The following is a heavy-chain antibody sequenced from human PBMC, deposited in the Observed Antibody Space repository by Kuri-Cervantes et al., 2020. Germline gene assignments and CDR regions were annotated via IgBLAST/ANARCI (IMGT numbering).Heavy chain of an antibody. CDR1: GFTFSSYA. J-gene: IGHJ4*02. CDR3: AKGGWLDH. V-gene: IGHV3-30-3*01. Sequence: GGSLRLSCAASGFTFSSYAMHWVRQAPGKGLEWVAVISYDGSNKYYADSVKGRFTISRDNSKNTLSLQMDSLRAEDTAVYYCAKGGWLDHWGQGTLVTVSS. D-gene: IGHD2-15*01. CDR2: ISYDGSNK.